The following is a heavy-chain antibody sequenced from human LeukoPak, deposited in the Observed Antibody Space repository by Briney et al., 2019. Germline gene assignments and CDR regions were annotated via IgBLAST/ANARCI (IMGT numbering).Heavy chain of an antibody. CDR2: IHYSGST. Sequence: SETLSLTCPVSGGSISGHYWSWIRQPPGKGLDWIGYIHYSGSTNYNPSLKSRVTISVDTSKNQFSLKLSSVAAADTAVYYCARHYYDSTGYFYFDYWGQGTLVTVSS. V-gene: IGHV4-59*11. CDR1: GGSISGHY. D-gene: IGHD3-22*01. CDR3: ARHYYDSTGYFYFDY. J-gene: IGHJ4*02.